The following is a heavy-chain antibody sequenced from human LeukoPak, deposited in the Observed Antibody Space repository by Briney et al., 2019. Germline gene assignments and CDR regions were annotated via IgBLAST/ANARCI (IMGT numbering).Heavy chain of an antibody. CDR1: GYTFTSYG. D-gene: IGHD1-26*01. CDR2: INPNSGGT. V-gene: IGHV1-2*02. Sequence: ASVKVSCKASGYTFTSYGISWVRQAPGQGLEWMGWINPNSGGTNYAQKFQGRVTMTRDTSISTAYMELSRLRSDDTAVYYCARDVGANRAEDYWGQGTLVTVSS. CDR3: ARDVGANRAEDY. J-gene: IGHJ4*02.